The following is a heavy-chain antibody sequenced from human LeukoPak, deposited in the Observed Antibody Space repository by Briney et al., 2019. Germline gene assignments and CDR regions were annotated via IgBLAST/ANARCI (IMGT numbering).Heavy chain of an antibody. CDR2: MSFDGSNK. D-gene: IGHD3-10*01. J-gene: IGHJ4*02. CDR1: GFTFNTYA. V-gene: IGHV3-30-3*01. Sequence: GRSLRLSCAASGFTFNTYAIHWVRQAPGKGLEWVAVMSFDGSNKYYADSVKGRFTISRDNSKNTLYLQMNSLRAEDTAVYYCARDGDTAIRGVNFDYWGQGTLVTVSS. CDR3: ARDGDTAIRGVNFDY.